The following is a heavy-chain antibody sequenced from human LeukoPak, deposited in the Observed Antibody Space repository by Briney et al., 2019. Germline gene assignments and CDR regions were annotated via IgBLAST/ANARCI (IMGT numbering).Heavy chain of an antibody. Sequence: ASVKVSCKASGYTFTGYYMHWVRQAPGQGLEWMGIINPSGGSTSYAQKFQGRVTMTRDTSTSTVYMELSSLRSEDTAVYYCARDLFPTYYYDSSGYYSDYWGQGTLVTVSS. D-gene: IGHD3-22*01. CDR2: INPSGGST. CDR1: GYTFTGYY. CDR3: ARDLFPTYYYDSSGYYSDY. V-gene: IGHV1-46*01. J-gene: IGHJ4*02.